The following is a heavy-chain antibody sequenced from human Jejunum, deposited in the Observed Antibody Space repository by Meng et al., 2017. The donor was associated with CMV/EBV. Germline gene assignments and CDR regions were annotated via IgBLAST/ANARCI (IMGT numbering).Heavy chain of an antibody. D-gene: IGHD3-22*01. CDR2: ISSSGNT. J-gene: IGHJ4*02. V-gene: IGHV4-4*07. Sequence: QVHLQESGPGLVRPSAPLALPCSVSGDSINNHFWSWIRQPAGKKLEWIGRISSSGNTNYTPSFKSRVIMSLDTSNNQFFLKLTSVTAADTALYYCARGESRGYYYFDDWGQGLLVTVGS. CDR1: GDSINNHF. CDR3: ARGESRGYYYFDD.